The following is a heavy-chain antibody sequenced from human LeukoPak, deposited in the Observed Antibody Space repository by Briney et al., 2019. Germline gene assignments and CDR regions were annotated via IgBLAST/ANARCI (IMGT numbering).Heavy chain of an antibody. D-gene: IGHD2-15*01. Sequence: GGSLRLSCAASGFIFNRYNMHWVRQAPGKGLEWVSSIRSNSDSIYYVDSVKGRFTISRDNAKNSLYLQMNSLRAEDMAVYYCARDWSDCSTGNCYISYYYHGMDVWGQGTTVTVSS. J-gene: IGHJ6*02. V-gene: IGHV3-21*01. CDR2: IRSNSDSI. CDR3: ARDWSDCSTGNCYISYYYHGMDV. CDR1: GFIFNRYN.